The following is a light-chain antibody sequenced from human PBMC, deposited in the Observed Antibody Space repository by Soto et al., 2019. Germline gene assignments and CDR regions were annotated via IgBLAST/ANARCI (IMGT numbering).Light chain of an antibody. J-gene: IGLJ2*01. V-gene: IGLV1-51*01. CDR1: SSNIGNNY. CDR2: DNN. Sequence: QSVLTQPPSVSAAPGQKVSISCSGSSSNIGNNYVSWYQQLPGTAPKLLIYDNNRRPSGIPDRFYGSKSRTSATLGITGLQTGDEADYYCGTWDSRLSAVVFGGGTKLTVL. CDR3: GTWDSRLSAVV.